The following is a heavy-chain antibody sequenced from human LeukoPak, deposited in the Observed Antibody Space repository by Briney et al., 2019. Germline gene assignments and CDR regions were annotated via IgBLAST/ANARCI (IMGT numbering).Heavy chain of an antibody. Sequence: PSETLSLTCTVSGGSISSYYWSWIRQPPGKGLEWIGYIYYSGSTNYNPSLKSRVTISVDTSKNQFSLKLSSVTAADTAVYYCARRSSMGSFDYWGQGTLVTVSS. CDR3: ARRSSMGSFDY. D-gene: IGHD3-10*01. J-gene: IGHJ4*02. CDR1: GGSISSYY. V-gene: IGHV4-59*08. CDR2: IYYSGST.